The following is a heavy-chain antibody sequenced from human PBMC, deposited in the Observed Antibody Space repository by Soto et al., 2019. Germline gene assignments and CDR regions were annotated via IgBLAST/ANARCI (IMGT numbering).Heavy chain of an antibody. CDR3: ARSREIIGSAGSFDY. CDR1: GFTFSSHV. J-gene: IGHJ4*02. V-gene: IGHV3-23*01. Sequence: EVQLLESGGGLVQPGGSLRLSCAASGFTFSSHVMSWVRQAPGKGLEWVSGISTGGGSTDYADSVKGRFTISRDNSKSTLHLQMKSLRAEDTVVYYCARSREIIGSAGSFDYWGQGTLVTVSS. CDR2: ISTGGGST. D-gene: IGHD3-10*01.